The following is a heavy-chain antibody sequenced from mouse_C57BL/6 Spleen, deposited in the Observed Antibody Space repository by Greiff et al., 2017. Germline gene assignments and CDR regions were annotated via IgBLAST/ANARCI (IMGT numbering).Heavy chain of an antibody. CDR1: GFSLTSYG. J-gene: IGHJ4*01. Sequence: VKLVESGPGLVQPSQSLSITCTVSGFSLTSYGVHWVRQSPGKGLEWLGVIWSGGSTDYNAAFISRLSISKDNSKSQVFFKMNSLQADDTAIYYCARNGYYADYYAMDYWGQGTSVTVSS. D-gene: IGHD2-3*01. CDR2: IWSGGST. V-gene: IGHV2-2*01. CDR3: ARNGYYADYYAMDY.